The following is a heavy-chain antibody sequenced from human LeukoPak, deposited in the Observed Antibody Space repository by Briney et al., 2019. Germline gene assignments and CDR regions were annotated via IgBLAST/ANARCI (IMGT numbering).Heavy chain of an antibody. CDR3: AKNRYFDWLNWFDP. J-gene: IGHJ5*02. CDR1: GFTFSSYA. V-gene: IGHV3-23*01. Sequence: PGGSLRLSCAASGFTFSSYAMSWVRQAPGKGLEWVSAISGSGGSTYYADSVKGGFTISRDNAKNSLYLQMNSLRAEDTAVYYCAKNRYFDWLNWFDPWGQGTLVTVSS. D-gene: IGHD3-9*01. CDR2: ISGSGGST.